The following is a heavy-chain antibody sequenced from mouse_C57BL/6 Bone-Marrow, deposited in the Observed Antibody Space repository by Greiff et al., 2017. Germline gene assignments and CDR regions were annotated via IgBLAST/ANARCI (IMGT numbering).Heavy chain of an antibody. CDR1: GYTFTDYN. CDR2: INPNNGGT. CDR3: ARLAYYYGSNYAMDD. V-gene: IGHV1-18*01. D-gene: IGHD1-1*01. Sequence: EVQLQESGPELVKPGASVKIPCKASGYTFTDYNMDWVKQSHGKSLEWIGDINPNNGGTIYNQKFKGKATLTVDKSSSTAYMELRSLTSEDTAVYYCARLAYYYGSNYAMDDWGQGTSVTVAS. J-gene: IGHJ4*01.